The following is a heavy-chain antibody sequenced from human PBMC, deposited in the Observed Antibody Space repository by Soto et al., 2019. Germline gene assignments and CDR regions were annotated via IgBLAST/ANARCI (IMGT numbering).Heavy chain of an antibody. D-gene: IGHD4-4*01. J-gene: IGHJ4*02. CDR1: GYTFTVYS. V-gene: IGHV1-46*01. Sequence: ASVKVSCKASGYTFTVYSMHWVRQAPGQGLEWMGIINPSGGGTTYAQKFQGRVTMTRDTSTSTVYMELSSLRSEDTAVYYCARYDYNGYYFDYWGQGTLVTVSS. CDR3: ARYDYNGYYFDY. CDR2: INPSGGGT.